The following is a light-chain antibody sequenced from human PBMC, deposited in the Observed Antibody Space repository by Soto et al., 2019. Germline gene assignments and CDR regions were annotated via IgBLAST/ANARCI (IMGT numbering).Light chain of an antibody. CDR3: SSYTSSTTYV. V-gene: IGLV2-14*01. Sequence: QSVLTQPASVSGSPEQSITISCTGTSSDVGGYKYVSWYQHHPGKGPKLMLYDVSNRPSGVSNRFSGSKSGNTASLTISGLQAEDEADYYCSSYTSSTTYVFGTGTKLTVL. CDR2: DVS. CDR1: SSDVGGYKY. J-gene: IGLJ1*01.